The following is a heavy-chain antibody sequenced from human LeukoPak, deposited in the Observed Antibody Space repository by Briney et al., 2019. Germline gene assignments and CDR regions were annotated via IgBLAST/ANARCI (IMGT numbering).Heavy chain of an antibody. V-gene: IGHV4-39*01. J-gene: IGHJ5*02. CDR3: ARHNSYGDSARNWFDP. Sequence: PSETLSLTCIVSGGSISSNSYYWGWIRQPPGKGLEWIGIIYYSGSTYSNPSLKSRVTISVDTSKNQFSLKLSSVTAADTAVYYCARHNSYGDSARNWFDPWGQGTLVTVSS. CDR2: IYYSGST. CDR1: GGSISSNSYY. D-gene: IGHD4-17*01.